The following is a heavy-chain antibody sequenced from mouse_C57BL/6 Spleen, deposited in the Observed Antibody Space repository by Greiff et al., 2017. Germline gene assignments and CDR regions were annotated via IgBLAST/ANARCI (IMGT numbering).Heavy chain of an antibody. V-gene: IGHV14-1*01. J-gene: IGHJ3*01. Sequence: VQLQQSGAELVRPGASVKLSCTASGFNIKDYYMHWVKQRPEQGLEWIGRIDPEDGDTEYAPKFQGKATMTADTSSNTAYLQLSSLTSEDTAVYYCTSYYYGSRPWFAYWGQGTLVTVSA. D-gene: IGHD1-1*01. CDR1: GFNIKDYY. CDR3: TSYYYGSRPWFAY. CDR2: IDPEDGDT.